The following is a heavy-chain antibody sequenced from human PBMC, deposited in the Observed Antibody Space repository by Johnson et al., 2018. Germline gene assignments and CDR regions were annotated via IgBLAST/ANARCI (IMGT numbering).Heavy chain of an antibody. CDR3: TRGDLSYSGMDV. D-gene: IGHD2-21*01. CDR1: GFTISSYA. Sequence: VQLVESGGGLVQPGGSLRLSCVVSGFTISSYAMTWVRQTPGKGLEWVSAIGSAGDTYYPNSVKGRFTISRENAKNSLFLQMNSLTAGDTAVYYCTRGDLSYSGMDVCGQGTTVTVSS. CDR2: IGSAGDT. V-gene: IGHV3-13*01. J-gene: IGHJ6*02.